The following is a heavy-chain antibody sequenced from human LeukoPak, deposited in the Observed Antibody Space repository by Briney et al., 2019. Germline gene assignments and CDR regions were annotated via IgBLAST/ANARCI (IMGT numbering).Heavy chain of an antibody. CDR2: IYYSGST. CDR1: GGSISSGGYY. V-gene: IGHV4-31*03. D-gene: IGHD2-21*02. J-gene: IGHJ4*02. CDR3: AREGDHEGVDY. Sequence: SETLSLTCTVSGGSISSGGYYWSWLRQHPGKGLEWTGYIYYSGSTYYNPSLKSRVTISVDTSKNQFSLKLSSVTAADTAVYYCAREGDHEGVDYWGQGTLVTVSS.